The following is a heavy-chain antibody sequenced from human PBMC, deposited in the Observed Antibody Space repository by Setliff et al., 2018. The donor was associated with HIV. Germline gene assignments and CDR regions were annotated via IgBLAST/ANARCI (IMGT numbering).Heavy chain of an antibody. J-gene: IGHJ3*02. CDR1: GGSISTYY. CDR2: IYTSGST. V-gene: IGHV4-4*07. CDR3: ARAIVGTIDAFDI. D-gene: IGHD1-26*01. Sequence: SETLSLTCTVSGGSISTYYWSWIRQPAGKGLEWIGRIYTSGSTDYNPSIKSRVTMSVDTSKNQLSLKLTSVTAADTAIYYCARAIVGTIDAFDIWGQGTMVTVSS.